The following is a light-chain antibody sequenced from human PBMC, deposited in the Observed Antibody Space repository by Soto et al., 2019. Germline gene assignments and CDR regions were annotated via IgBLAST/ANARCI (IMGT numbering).Light chain of an antibody. CDR3: SSYSSSSTQYV. CDR1: SSDVGGYNH. Sequence: QSALTQPASVSGSPGQSITISCTGTSSDVGGYNHVSWYQQYPGKAPKVMIYGVSNRPSGVSNRFSGSKSGNTASLTISGLQADDEADYYCSSYSSSSTQYVFGTGTKVTVL. J-gene: IGLJ1*01. CDR2: GVS. V-gene: IGLV2-14*01.